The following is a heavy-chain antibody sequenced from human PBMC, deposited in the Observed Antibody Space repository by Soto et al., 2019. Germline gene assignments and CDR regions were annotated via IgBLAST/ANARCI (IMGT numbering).Heavy chain of an antibody. D-gene: IGHD3-10*01. Sequence: GGALRLSFAASGFTFSSYAMNWVRQAPGKGLEWVSVISGSGRSTYYADSVKGRFTISRDNSKNTLYVQMNSLRAEDTAVYYCAKRASGSYFDYWGQGTQVTVSS. J-gene: IGHJ4*02. CDR2: ISGSGRST. CDR1: GFTFSSYA. V-gene: IGHV3-23*01. CDR3: AKRASGSYFDY.